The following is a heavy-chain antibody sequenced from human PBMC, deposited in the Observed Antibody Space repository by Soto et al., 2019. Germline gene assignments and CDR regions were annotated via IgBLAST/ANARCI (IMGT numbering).Heavy chain of an antibody. J-gene: IGHJ4*02. CDR2: ISSSSSTI. CDR3: ARELGSSGYYWVFDY. D-gene: IGHD3-22*01. V-gene: IGHV3-48*01. Sequence: GGSLRLSCAASGFTFSSYSMNWVRQAPGKGLEWVSYISSSSSTIYYADSVKGRFTISRDNAKNSLYLQMNSLRAEDTAVYYCARELGSSGYYWVFDYWGQGTLVTVSS. CDR1: GFTFSSYS.